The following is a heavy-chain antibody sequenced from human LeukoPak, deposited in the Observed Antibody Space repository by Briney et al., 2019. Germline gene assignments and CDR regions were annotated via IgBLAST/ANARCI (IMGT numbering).Heavy chain of an antibody. V-gene: IGHV4-39*01. CDR1: GGSISSSNYY. J-gene: IGHJ6*03. D-gene: IGHD5-18*01. Sequence: SETLSFTCTVSGGSISSSNYYWGWVRQPPGKGLEWIGSIFYSGSTYYNPSLKSRVTISVDTSKNQFSLKLSSVTAADTAVYYCARAAEYSYGYYYYMDVWGKGTTVTVSS. CDR2: IFYSGST. CDR3: ARAAEYSYGYYYYMDV.